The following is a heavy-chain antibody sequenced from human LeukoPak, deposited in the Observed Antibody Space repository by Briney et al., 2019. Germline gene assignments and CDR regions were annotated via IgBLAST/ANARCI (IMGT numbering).Heavy chain of an antibody. J-gene: IGHJ6*03. Sequence: PSETLSLTCAVYGGSFSGYYWSWIRQPPGKGLKWIGEINHSGSTNYNPSLKSRVTMSVDTSKNQFSLKLSSVTAADTAVYYCARGYGGIYYYYMDVWGKGTTVTVSS. CDR1: GGSFSGYY. CDR2: INHSGST. D-gene: IGHD4/OR15-4a*01. CDR3: ARGYGGIYYYYMDV. V-gene: IGHV4-34*01.